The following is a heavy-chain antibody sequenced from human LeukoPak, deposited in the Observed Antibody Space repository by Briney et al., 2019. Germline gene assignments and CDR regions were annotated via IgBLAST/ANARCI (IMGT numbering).Heavy chain of an antibody. J-gene: IGHJ5*02. Sequence: ASVKVSCKTSGYTFTGYYMHWVRQAPGQGLEWMGWISAYNGNTDYAQKLQGRVTMTTDTSTSTAYMELRSLRSDDTAVYYCAREGGSYYGGNWFDPWGQGTLVTVSS. V-gene: IGHV1-18*04. CDR3: AREGGSYYGGNWFDP. CDR2: ISAYNGNT. D-gene: IGHD1-26*01. CDR1: GYTFTGYY.